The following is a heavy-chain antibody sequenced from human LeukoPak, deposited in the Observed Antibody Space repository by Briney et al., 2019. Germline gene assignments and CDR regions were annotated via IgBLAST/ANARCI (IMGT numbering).Heavy chain of an antibody. J-gene: IGHJ5*02. CDR2: IYYSGST. D-gene: IGHD3-10*01. CDR1: GGSLSSYY. CDR3: ARLLWFGEAPNWFDP. V-gene: IGHV4-59*01. Sequence: SETLSLTCTVSGGSLSSYYWSWIRQPPGKGLEWIGYIYYSGSTNYNPSLTSRVTISVDTSKNQFSLKLSSVAAADTAVYYCARLLWFGEAPNWFDPWGQGTLVTVSS.